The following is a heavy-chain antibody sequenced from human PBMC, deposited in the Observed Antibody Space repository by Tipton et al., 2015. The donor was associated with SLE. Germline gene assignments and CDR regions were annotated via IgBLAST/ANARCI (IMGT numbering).Heavy chain of an antibody. D-gene: IGHD6-13*01. Sequence: GLVKPSETLSLTCTVSGGSIGSSGYYWGWIRQPPGKGLEWIGSIYYSGSTYYNPSLESRATISLDTSKNHFSLKLSSVIAADTAVYYCARAFSSWFYFDSWGQGTLVTVAS. V-gene: IGHV4-39*02. CDR1: GGSIGSSGYY. CDR3: ARAFSSWFYFDS. CDR2: IYYSGST. J-gene: IGHJ4*02.